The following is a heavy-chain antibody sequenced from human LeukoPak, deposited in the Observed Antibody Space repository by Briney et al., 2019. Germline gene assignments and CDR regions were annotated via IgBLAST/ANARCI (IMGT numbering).Heavy chain of an antibody. CDR3: ATPRYNWNNWFDP. Sequence: SETLSLTCAVYGGSFSGYYWSWIRQPPGKGLEWIGEINHSGSTNYNPSLKSRVTISVDTSKNQFSLKLSSATAADTAVYYCATPRYNWNNWFDPWGQGTLVTVSS. J-gene: IGHJ5*02. CDR1: GGSFSGYY. V-gene: IGHV4-34*01. D-gene: IGHD1-20*01. CDR2: INHSGST.